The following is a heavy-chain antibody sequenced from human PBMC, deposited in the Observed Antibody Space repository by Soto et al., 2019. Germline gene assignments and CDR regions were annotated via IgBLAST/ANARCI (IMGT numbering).Heavy chain of an antibody. CDR2: IKQDGSEK. J-gene: IGHJ6*03. Sequence: GGSQRHCCADSGCTFSGYWTSWVRQAPGKGLEWVANIKQDGSEKYNVDYVKGRFTISRDNAKNSLYLQMNSLRAEDTAVYYCARDKYCSGGSCYYYYYYYTDVWGKGTTVTVSS. D-gene: IGHD2-15*01. V-gene: IGHV3-7*01. CDR1: GCTFSGYW. CDR3: ARDKYCSGGSCYYYYYYYTDV.